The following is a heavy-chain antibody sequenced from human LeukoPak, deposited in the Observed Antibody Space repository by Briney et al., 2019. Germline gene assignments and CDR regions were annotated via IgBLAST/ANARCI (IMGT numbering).Heavy chain of an antibody. CDR2: ISTSSSYI. Sequence: GGSLRLSCAASGFTFSSYSMNWVRQAPGKGLEWVSSISTSSSYIYYADSVKGRFTISRDNAKNSLYLQMNSLRAEDTAVYYCARELLNTLPLSYSMDVWGKGATVIVSS. CDR3: ARELLNTLPLSYSMDV. CDR1: GFTFSSYS. D-gene: IGHD4/OR15-4a*01. J-gene: IGHJ6*03. V-gene: IGHV3-21*01.